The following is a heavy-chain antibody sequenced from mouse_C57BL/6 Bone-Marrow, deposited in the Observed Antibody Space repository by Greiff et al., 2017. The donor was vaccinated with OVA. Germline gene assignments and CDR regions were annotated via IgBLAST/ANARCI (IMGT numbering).Heavy chain of an antibody. CDR2: IYPGDGDT. V-gene: IGHV1-80*01. J-gene: IGHJ2*01. Sequence: QVQLQQSGAELVKPGASVKISCKASGYAFSSYWMNWVKQRPGKGLEWIGQIYPGDGDTNYNGKFKGKATLTADKSSSTAYMQLSSLTSEDSAVYFCARFHYYGRTFDYWGQGTTLTVSS. CDR1: GYAFSSYW. D-gene: IGHD1-1*01. CDR3: ARFHYYGRTFDY.